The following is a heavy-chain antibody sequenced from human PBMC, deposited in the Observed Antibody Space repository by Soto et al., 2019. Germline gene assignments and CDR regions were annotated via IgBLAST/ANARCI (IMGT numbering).Heavy chain of an antibody. CDR2: ISYDGGKK. CDR3: AREGQPAAGTTPHN. V-gene: IGHV3-30*04. D-gene: IGHD6-13*01. J-gene: IGHJ4*02. CDR1: GFNFSSYA. Sequence: GGSLRLSCAASGFNFSSYAMHWVRQAPGKGLEWVAVISYDGGKKYYADSVKGRFTISRDNSKNTLYVEVNSLSAEDTAGYYCAREGQPAAGTTPHNWGQGTLVTVSS.